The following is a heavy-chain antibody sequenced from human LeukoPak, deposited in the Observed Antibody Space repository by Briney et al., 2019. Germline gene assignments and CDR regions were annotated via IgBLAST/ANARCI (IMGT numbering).Heavy chain of an antibody. CDR2: IYYSGST. J-gene: IGHJ4*02. V-gene: IGHV4-59*08. D-gene: IGHD5-18*01. CDR1: GGSISSYY. CDR3: ASLSYGYYFDY. Sequence: SETLSLTCTVSGGSISSYYWSWIRQPPGKGLEWIGYIYYSGSTNYNPSLKSRVTISVDPSKNQFSLKLSSVTAADTAVYYCASLSYGYYFDYWGQGTLVTVSS.